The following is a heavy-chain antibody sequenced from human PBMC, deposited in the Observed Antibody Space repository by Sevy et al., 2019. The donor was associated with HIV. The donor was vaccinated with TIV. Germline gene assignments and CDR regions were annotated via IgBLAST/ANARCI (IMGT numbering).Heavy chain of an antibody. CDR1: AFTCSDDA. J-gene: IGHJ3*01. V-gene: IGHV3-9*01. D-gene: IGHD2-15*01. CDR3: FRAQGYCYTNTCYGGSVNAFDV. Sequence: SLKISCAASAFTCSDDAMHWVRQVPGKGLEWVSGISWNSEAVGYADSVKGRFTISRDNAQHSLYLHLNSLRVEDTALYYCFRAQGYCYTNTCYGGSVNAFDVWGRGTMVTVSS. CDR2: ISWNSEAV.